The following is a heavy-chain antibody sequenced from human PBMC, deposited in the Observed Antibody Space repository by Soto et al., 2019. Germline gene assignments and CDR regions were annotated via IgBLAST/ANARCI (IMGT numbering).Heavy chain of an antibody. CDR3: ARAVLPATAPFDY. CDR2: IYYSGST. CDR1: GGSISSYY. J-gene: IGHJ4*02. D-gene: IGHD2-2*01. V-gene: IGHV4-59*01. Sequence: QVQLQESGPRLVKPSETLSLTCIVSGGSISSYYWSWIRQPPGKGLEWIGYIYYSGSTNYNPSLKSRVTISVDTSKNQFSLKLCSVTAADTAVYYCARAVLPATAPFDYWGQGTLVTVSS.